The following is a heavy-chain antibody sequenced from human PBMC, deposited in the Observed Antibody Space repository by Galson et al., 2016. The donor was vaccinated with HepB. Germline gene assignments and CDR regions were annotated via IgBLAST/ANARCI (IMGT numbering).Heavy chain of an antibody. V-gene: IGHV1-18*01. J-gene: IGHJ6*02. D-gene: IGHD2-2*01. CDR3: ARGDLGYCSSTSCYDGNYYYYGMDV. Sequence: SVKVSCKASGYTFTSYGISWVRQAPGQGLEWMGWISAYNGNTNYAQKLQGRVTMTTDTSTSTAYMELRSLRSDDTAVYYCARGDLGYCSSTSCYDGNYYYYGMDVWGQGTMVTVSS. CDR2: ISAYNGNT. CDR1: GYTFTSYG.